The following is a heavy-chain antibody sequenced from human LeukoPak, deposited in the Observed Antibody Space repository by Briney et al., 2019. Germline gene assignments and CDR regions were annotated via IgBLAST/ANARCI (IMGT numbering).Heavy chain of an antibody. V-gene: IGHV3-20*04. Sequence: GGSLRLSCAASGFTFDDYGMSWVRHAPGKGLEWVSGINWNGGSTGYADSVKGRFTISRDNAKNSLYLQMNSLRAEDTALYYCARDGSTSCYLCYYYYMDVWGKGTTVTVSS. CDR2: INWNGGST. CDR1: GFTFDDYG. D-gene: IGHD2-2*01. CDR3: ARDGSTSCYLCYYYYMDV. J-gene: IGHJ6*03.